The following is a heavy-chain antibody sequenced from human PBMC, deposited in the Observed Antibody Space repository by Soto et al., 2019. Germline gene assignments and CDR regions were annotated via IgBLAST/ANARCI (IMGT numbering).Heavy chain of an antibody. CDR2: ISFDGSET. J-gene: IGHJ6*02. CDR1: GFTFNNSG. CDR3: AKDRVPGAYGHYYGMDV. Sequence: QVQLVESGGGVVQPGRSLRLSCAVSGFTFNNSGMHWIRQAPGKGLEWVAVISFDGSETYYADSMKGRFTTSRDNSKNMLQLQMNSLRAEDTAIYYCAKDRVPGAYGHYYGMDVWGQGTTVTVSS. V-gene: IGHV3-30*18. D-gene: IGHD6-19*01.